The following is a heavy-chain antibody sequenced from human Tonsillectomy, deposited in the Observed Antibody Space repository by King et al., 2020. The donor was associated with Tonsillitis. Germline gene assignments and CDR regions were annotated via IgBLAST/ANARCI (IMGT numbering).Heavy chain of an antibody. CDR1: GGSISSYY. CDR3: ARAPITWMIK. Sequence: QLQESGPGLVKPSETLSLTCTVSGGSISSYYWSWIRQPPGKGLEWIGYIYYSGSTNYNPSLRSRVTISVDTSKNQFSLKLSSVTAPDTAGDYWARAPITWMIKWGQGTLVTAPS. CDR2: IYYSGST. D-gene: IGHD3-10*01. V-gene: IGHV4-59*01. J-gene: IGHJ4*02.